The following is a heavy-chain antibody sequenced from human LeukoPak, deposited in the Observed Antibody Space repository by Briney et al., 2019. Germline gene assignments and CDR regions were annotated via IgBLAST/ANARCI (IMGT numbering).Heavy chain of an antibody. V-gene: IGHV3-21*01. CDR2: ISSSSYI. Sequence: GGSLRLSCAASGFTFSSYSMNWVRQAPGKGLEWVSSISSSSYIYYADSVKGRFTISRDNAKNSLYLQMNSLRAEDTAVYYCARTYYYDSSAEEIDYWGQGTLVTVSS. J-gene: IGHJ4*02. CDR3: ARTYYYDSSAEEIDY. D-gene: IGHD3-22*01. CDR1: GFTFSSYS.